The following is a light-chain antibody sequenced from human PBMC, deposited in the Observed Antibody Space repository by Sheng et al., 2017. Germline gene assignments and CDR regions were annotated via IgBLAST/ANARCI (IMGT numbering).Light chain of an antibody. V-gene: IGKV1-33*01. Sequence: DIQMTQSPSSLSASVGDRVTITCQASQDISIYLNWYQQKPGKAPKLLIYDASNLETGVPSRFSGSGSGTYFTFTISSLQPEDIATYYCQQYDDLPPYTFGQGTRLDIK. J-gene: IGKJ2*01. CDR1: QDISIY. CDR2: DAS. CDR3: QQYDDLPPYT.